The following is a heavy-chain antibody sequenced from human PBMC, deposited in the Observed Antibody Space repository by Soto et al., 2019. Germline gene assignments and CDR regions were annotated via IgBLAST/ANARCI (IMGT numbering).Heavy chain of an antibody. Sequence: EVQLVESGGGLVQPGGSLRLSCAASGFTFSTYSMNWVRQAPGKGLAWVSYISSSSRNIYYADSVKGRFTISRDNAKHSLYLQMNSLRDEETALYYCIGDGGATDWFDPWGQGTLVTVSS. D-gene: IGHD1-26*01. CDR3: IGDGGATDWFDP. CDR2: ISSSSRNI. J-gene: IGHJ5*02. CDR1: GFTFSTYS. V-gene: IGHV3-48*02.